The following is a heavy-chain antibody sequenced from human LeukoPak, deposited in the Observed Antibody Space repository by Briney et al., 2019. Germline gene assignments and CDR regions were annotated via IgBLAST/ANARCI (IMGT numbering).Heavy chain of an antibody. Sequence: GGSLRLSCAASGFTFSSYSMNWVRQAPGKGLEWVSSISSSSSYIYYADSVKGRFTISRDNAKNSLYLQMNSLRAEDTAVYYCARGSGTGDFDYWGQGTLVTVSS. D-gene: IGHD6-13*01. CDR1: GFTFSSYS. CDR3: ARGSGTGDFDY. CDR2: ISSSSSYI. J-gene: IGHJ4*02. V-gene: IGHV3-21*01.